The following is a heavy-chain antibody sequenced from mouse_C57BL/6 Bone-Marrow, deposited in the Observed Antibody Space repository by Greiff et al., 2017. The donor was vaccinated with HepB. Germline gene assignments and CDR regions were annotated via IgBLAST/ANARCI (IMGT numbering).Heavy chain of an antibody. CDR1: GFNIKDDY. J-gene: IGHJ3*01. Sequence: EVQLQQSGAELVRPGASVKLSCTASGFNIKDDYMHWVKQRPEQGLEWIGWIDPENGDTEYASKFQGKATITADTSSNTAYLQPSSLTSEDTAVYYCTTYYDYGFDWFAYWGQGTLVTVSA. CDR2: IDPENGDT. CDR3: TTYYDYGFDWFAY. V-gene: IGHV14-4*01. D-gene: IGHD2-4*01.